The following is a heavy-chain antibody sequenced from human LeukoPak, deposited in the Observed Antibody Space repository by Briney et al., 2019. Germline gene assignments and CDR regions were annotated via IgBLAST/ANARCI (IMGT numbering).Heavy chain of an antibody. CDR2: ISSSGSTI. D-gene: IGHD6-13*01. V-gene: IGHV3-48*03. CDR1: GFTFSSYE. CDR3: AKDRGQQLAGFFDY. Sequence: GGSLRLSCAASGFTFSSYEMNWVRQAPGKGLEWVSYISSSGSTIYYADSVKGRFTISRDNAKNSLYLQMNSLRAEDMALYYCAKDRGQQLAGFFDYWGQGTLVTVSS. J-gene: IGHJ4*02.